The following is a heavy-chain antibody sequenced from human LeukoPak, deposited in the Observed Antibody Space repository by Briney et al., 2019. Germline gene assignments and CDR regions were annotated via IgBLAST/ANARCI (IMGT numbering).Heavy chain of an antibody. V-gene: IGHV3-30*18. J-gene: IGHJ3*02. CDR1: GFTFSSYG. Sequence: PGGSLRLSCAASGFTFSSYGMHWVRQAPGKGLEWVAVISYDGSNKYYADSVKGRFTISRDNSKNTLYLQMNSLRAEDTAVYYCAKFHLWFGELWDDAFDIWGQGTMVTVSS. CDR3: AKFHLWFGELWDDAFDI. D-gene: IGHD3-10*01. CDR2: ISYDGSNK.